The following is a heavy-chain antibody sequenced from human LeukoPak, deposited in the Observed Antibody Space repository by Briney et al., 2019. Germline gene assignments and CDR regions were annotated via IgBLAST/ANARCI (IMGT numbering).Heavy chain of an antibody. Sequence: SQTLSLTCTVSGGSISSGDYYWSWIRQPPGKGLEWIGYIYYSGSTYYNPSLKSRVTISVDTSKNQFSLKPSSVTAADTAVYYCARGSGFLEWLLVSYYYMDVWGKGTTVTVSS. CDR1: GGSISSGDYY. CDR2: IYYSGST. D-gene: IGHD3-3*01. CDR3: ARGSGFLEWLLVSYYYMDV. J-gene: IGHJ6*03. V-gene: IGHV4-30-4*08.